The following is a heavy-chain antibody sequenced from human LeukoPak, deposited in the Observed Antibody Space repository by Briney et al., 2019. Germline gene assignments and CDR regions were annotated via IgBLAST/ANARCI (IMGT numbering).Heavy chain of an antibody. CDR1: GFTFSSYE. V-gene: IGHV3-48*03. J-gene: IGHJ6*04. D-gene: IGHD3-10*02. CDR2: ISSSGSTI. CDR3: AELGITMIGGV. Sequence: PEGSLRLSCAASGFTFSSYEMNWVRQAPGKGLEWVSYISSSGSTIYYADSVKGRFTISRDNAKNPLYLQMNSLRAEDTAVYYCAELGITMIGGVWGKGTTVTISS.